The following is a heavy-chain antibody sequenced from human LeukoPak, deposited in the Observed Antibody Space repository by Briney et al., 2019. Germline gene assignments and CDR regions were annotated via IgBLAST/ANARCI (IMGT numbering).Heavy chain of an antibody. D-gene: IGHD2-2*01. Sequence: PGGSLRLSCAASGFTFSSYSMNWVRPAPGKGLEWVSSISSSSSYIYYADSVKGRFTISRDNSKNTLYLQMNSLRAEDTAVYYCASGPVPAAYMDVWGKGTTVTVSS. V-gene: IGHV3-21*01. CDR2: ISSSSSYI. CDR3: ASGPVPAAYMDV. CDR1: GFTFSSYS. J-gene: IGHJ6*03.